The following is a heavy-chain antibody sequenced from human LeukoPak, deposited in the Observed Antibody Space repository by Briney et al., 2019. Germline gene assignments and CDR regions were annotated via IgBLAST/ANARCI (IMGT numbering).Heavy chain of an antibody. V-gene: IGHV1-46*01. CDR2: INPSGGST. D-gene: IGHD5-18*01. J-gene: IGHJ6*02. CDR1: GYTFTSYY. CDR3: ARPTNSYSYGPPTVYGMDV. Sequence: ASVKVSCKASGYTFTSYYMHWVRQAPGQGLEWMGIINPSGGSTSYAQKFQGRVTMTRDTSTSTVYMELSSLRSEDTAVYYCARPTNSYSYGPPTVYGMDVWGQGTTVTVSS.